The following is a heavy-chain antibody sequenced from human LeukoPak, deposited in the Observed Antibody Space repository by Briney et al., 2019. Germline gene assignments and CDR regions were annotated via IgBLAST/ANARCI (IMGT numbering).Heavy chain of an antibody. CDR3: AREYGDLDY. Sequence: SDTLSLTCTVSXGSVRGFYWSCIRQPAGRGLEWIGSINHSGGNNYNTSLKSRVTMSTDTSSNKFSLNLRSVTAADTAVYYCAREYGDLDYWGRGTLVTVSS. J-gene: IGHJ4*02. CDR2: INHSGGN. V-gene: IGHV4-4*07. CDR1: XGSVRGFY. D-gene: IGHD4-17*01.